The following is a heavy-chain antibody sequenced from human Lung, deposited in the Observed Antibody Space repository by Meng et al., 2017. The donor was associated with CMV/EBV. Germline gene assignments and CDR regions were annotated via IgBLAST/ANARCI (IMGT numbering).Heavy chain of an antibody. Sequence: QGWLRASGHALVKPSDPLSLTCAVSGDSITNHNWWAWVRQPPGKGLEWIGEIPHRGSSAYNPSLKSRVSMSIDKSKNQFSLKLTSVTAADTAVYHYLRRSGGSVWGQGTLVTVSS. D-gene: IGHD3-10*01. J-gene: IGHJ1*01. CDR1: GDSITNHNW. CDR3: LRRSGGSV. CDR2: IPHRGSS. V-gene: IGHV4-4*02.